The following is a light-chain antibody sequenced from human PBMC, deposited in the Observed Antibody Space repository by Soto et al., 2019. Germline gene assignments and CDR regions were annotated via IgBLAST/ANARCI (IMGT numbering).Light chain of an antibody. CDR2: DAS. CDR1: QSIRTD. CDR3: QQYNNWPPWT. V-gene: IGKV3D-15*01. J-gene: IGKJ1*01. Sequence: IVLAQSLATLSVSPGERATLSCRASQSIRTDLAWYQQKSGQGPRLLIYDASTRATGIPARFSGSGSGTEFTLTISSLQSEDFAVYYCQQYNNWPPWTFGQGTKVDI.